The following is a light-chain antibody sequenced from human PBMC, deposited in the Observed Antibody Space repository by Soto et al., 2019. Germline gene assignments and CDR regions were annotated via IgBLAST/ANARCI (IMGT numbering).Light chain of an antibody. J-gene: IGLJ3*02. V-gene: IGLV1-40*01. Sequence: QSVLTQPPSVSGAPGQRVTISCTASSSNIGANYDVHWYQHLPGTAPKLLVYVNINRPSGVPDRFSGSKSGTSASLAITGLQAEDEADYYCQSYDSSLSGSVFGGGTKVTVL. CDR1: SSNIGANYD. CDR2: VNI. CDR3: QSYDSSLSGSV.